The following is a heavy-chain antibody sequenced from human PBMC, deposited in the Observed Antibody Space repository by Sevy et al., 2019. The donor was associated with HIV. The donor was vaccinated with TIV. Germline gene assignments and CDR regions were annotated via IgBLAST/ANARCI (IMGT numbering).Heavy chain of an antibody. Sequence: GGSLRLSCAASGFTFSSYGMHWVRQAPGKGLEWVAVIWYDGSNKYYADSVKGRFTISRDNSKNTLYLQMNSLRAEDTAVYDCARERFLEWLSPPTRYYYGMDVWGQGTTVTVSS. CDR1: GFTFSSYG. J-gene: IGHJ6*02. D-gene: IGHD3-3*01. CDR2: IWYDGSNK. CDR3: ARERFLEWLSPPTRYYYGMDV. V-gene: IGHV3-33*01.